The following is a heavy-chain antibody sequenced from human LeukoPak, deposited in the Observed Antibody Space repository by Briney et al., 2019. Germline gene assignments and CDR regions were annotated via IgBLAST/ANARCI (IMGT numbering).Heavy chain of an antibody. V-gene: IGHV3-11*05. CDR3: ARGGGYCSGGSCYRNDY. J-gene: IGHJ4*02. CDR2: ISTYSTYT. CDR1: GFIFSDYY. D-gene: IGHD2-15*01. Sequence: GGSLRLSCAASGFIFSDYYMSWVRQAPEKGLEWISYISTYSTYTNYADSVKGRFTISRDNAKNSLYLQMNSLRAEDTAVYFCARGGGYCSGGSCYRNDYWGQGTLVSVSS.